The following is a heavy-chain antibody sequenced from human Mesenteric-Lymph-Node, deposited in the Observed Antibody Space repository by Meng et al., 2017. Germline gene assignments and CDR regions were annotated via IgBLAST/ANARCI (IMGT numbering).Heavy chain of an antibody. V-gene: IGHV2-70*04. CDR1: GFSLSTHGMR. CDR2: IDWDGDK. J-gene: IGHJ6*02. D-gene: IGHD4-17*01. CDR3: ARTRLTTGYFYNGLDV. Sequence: SGPTLVKPTQTLTLTCTFSGFSLSTHGMRVSWVRQPPGKALEWLGRIDWDGDKFYSTSLETRLTISKDTSKNQVVLTMTNVDPVDTATYYCARTRLTTGYFYNGLDVWGQGTTVTVSS.